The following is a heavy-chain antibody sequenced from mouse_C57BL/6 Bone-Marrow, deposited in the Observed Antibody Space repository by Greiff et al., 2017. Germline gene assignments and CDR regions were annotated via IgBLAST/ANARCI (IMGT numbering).Heavy chain of an antibody. J-gene: IGHJ3*01. D-gene: IGHD1-1*01. V-gene: IGHV1-81*01. CDR1: GYTFTSYG. CDR3: ASPLYGSSPAWLAY. CDR2: IYPRSGNT. Sequence: VQLQQSGAELARPGASVKLSCKASGYTFTSYGISWVKQRTGQGLEWIGEIYPRSGNTYYNEKFKGKATLTADKSSSTAYMELRSLTSEDAAVYFCASPLYGSSPAWLAYWGQGTLVTVSA.